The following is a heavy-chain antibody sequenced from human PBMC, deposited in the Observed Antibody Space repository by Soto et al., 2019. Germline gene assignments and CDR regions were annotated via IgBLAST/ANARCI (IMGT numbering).Heavy chain of an antibody. Sequence: GGSLRLSCAASGFTFDDYTMHWVRQAPGKGLEWVSLISWDGGSTYYADSVKGRFTISRDNSKNSLYLQMNSLRTEDTALYDCAKDILRYSGCYDAFDIWGQGTMVTVSS. D-gene: IGHD1-26*01. CDR3: AKDILRYSGCYDAFDI. V-gene: IGHV3-43*01. J-gene: IGHJ3*02. CDR1: GFTFDDYT. CDR2: ISWDGGST.